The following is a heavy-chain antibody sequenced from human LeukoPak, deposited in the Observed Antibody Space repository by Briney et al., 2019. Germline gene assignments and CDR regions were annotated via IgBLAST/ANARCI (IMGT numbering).Heavy chain of an antibody. V-gene: IGHV4-34*01. D-gene: IGHD2-2*02. CDR1: GGSFSGYY. CDR3: ARGWQDCSSTSCYRDMGVDY. CDR2: INHSGST. Sequence: SETLSLTCAVYGGSFSGYYWSWIRQPPGKELEWIGEINHSGSTNYNPSLKSRVTISVDTSKNQFSLKLSSVTAADTAVYYCARGWQDCSSTSCYRDMGVDYWGQGTLVTVSS. J-gene: IGHJ4*02.